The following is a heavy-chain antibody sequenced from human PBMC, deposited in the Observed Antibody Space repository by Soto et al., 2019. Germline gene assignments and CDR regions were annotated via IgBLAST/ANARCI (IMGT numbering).Heavy chain of an antibody. CDR2: ISIGSGSI. CDR1: GFSFSNYA. V-gene: IGHV3-48*02. CDR3: VRDARWGFEF. D-gene: IGHD1-26*01. Sequence: EVQLVESGGGLVQPGGSRRVSCAASGFSFSNYAMNWVRQAPGKGLEWVSCISIGSGSIFYADSVKGRLTISRDDAKNSLYLQMNTLRDEDTAVYYCVRDARWGFEFWGQGTMVTVSS. J-gene: IGHJ3*01.